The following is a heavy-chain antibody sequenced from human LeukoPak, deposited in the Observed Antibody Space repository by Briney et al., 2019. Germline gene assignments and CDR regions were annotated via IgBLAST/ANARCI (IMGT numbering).Heavy chain of an antibody. V-gene: IGHV1-8*03. D-gene: IGHD2-15*01. Sequence: ASVKVSCKASGYTFTSYDINWVPQAPGQGLEWMGWINPNRGNTGYTQKFQGRVTITRNTSISTAYMELSSLRCEDTAVYYCARGFGCSGGSCYGGYYYYMDVWGKGTTVTVSS. CDR1: GYTFTSYD. J-gene: IGHJ6*03. CDR3: ARGFGCSGGSCYGGYYYYMDV. CDR2: INPNRGNT.